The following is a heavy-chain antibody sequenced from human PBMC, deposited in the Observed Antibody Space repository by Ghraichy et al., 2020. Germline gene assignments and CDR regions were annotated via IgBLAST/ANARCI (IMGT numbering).Heavy chain of an antibody. CDR2: INLIGTIT. D-gene: IGHD2-21*02. J-gene: IGHJ6*02. CDR3: ARSADILFNGLDV. Sequence: GVLRLSCAASGFTFSSYWMHWVRQAPGKGPEWVSRINLIGTITTYADSVKGRFTISRDNGKRTLFLQMNSLRIEDTAVYYCARSADILFNGLDVWGQGTTVTVSS. V-gene: IGHV3-74*01. CDR1: GFTFSSYW.